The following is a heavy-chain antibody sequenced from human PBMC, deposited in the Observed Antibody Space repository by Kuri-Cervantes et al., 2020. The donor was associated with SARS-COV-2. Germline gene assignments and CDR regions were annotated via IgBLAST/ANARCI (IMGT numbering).Heavy chain of an antibody. CDR3: ARMSYTGWYYFDY. D-gene: IGHD6-19*01. V-gene: IGHV4-38-2*02. CDR1: GYSISSGYY. Sequence: SETLSLTCTVSGYSISSGYYWGWIRQPPGKGLEWIGSIYHSGSTYYNPSLKSRVTISVDTSKNQFSLKLSSVTAADTAVYYCARMSYTGWYYFDYWGQGTLVTVSS. CDR2: IYHSGST. J-gene: IGHJ4*02.